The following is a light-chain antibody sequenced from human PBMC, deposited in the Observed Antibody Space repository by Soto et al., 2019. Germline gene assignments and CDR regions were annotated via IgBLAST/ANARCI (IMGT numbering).Light chain of an antibody. CDR3: TSYTTISTLA. CDR2: XVX. V-gene: IGLV2-14*01. Sequence: QSVLTQPASVSGSPGQSITISCTGTSSDVGGYNYVSWYQQHPGKVPKLMIYXVXYRPXXVSNXFSGSKSGNTASLTISGLXXXXXXXYYCTSYTTISTLAFGGGTKLTVL. CDR1: SSDVGGYNY. J-gene: IGLJ3*02.